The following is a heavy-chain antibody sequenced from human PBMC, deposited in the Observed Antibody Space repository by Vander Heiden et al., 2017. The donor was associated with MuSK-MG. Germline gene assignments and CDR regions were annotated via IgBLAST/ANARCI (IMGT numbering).Heavy chain of an antibody. J-gene: IGHJ4*02. D-gene: IGHD4-17*01. CDR3: ARVTDYVVRY. V-gene: IGHV3-48*03. CDR1: GFTFSSYE. Sequence: EVQLVESGGGLVQPGGSLRLSCAASGFTFSSYEMNWVRQAPGKGLEWVSYISSSGSTIYYADSVKGRFTISRDNAKNSLYLQMNSLRAEDTAGRCCARVTDYVVRYWGQGTLVTVSS. CDR2: ISSSGSTI.